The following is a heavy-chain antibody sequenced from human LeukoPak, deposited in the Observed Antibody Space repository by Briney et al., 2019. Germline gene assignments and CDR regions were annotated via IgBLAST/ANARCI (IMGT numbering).Heavy chain of an antibody. CDR1: GYTFTGYY. Sequence: ASVKVSCKASGYTFTGYYMHWVRQAPGQGLEWMGRINPNSGGTNYAQKFQGRVTMTRDTSISTAYIELSRLRSDDTAVYYCARDTVTTNPSPSFDYWGQGTLVTVSS. V-gene: IGHV1-2*06. J-gene: IGHJ4*02. CDR3: ARDTVTTNPSPSFDY. CDR2: INPNSGGT. D-gene: IGHD4-17*01.